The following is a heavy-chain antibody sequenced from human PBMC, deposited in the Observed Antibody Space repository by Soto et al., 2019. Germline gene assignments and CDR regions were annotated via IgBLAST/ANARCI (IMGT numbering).Heavy chain of an antibody. CDR3: ASSAGRNNCITTTCNRDYYAMDV. Sequence: EVQLVQSGAEVKKPGESLKISCKGSGYSFTSYWIGWVRQMPGKGLEWMGIIYPGDSDTRYSPSFQGQVTISADKSISTAYLQWSSLKASDTAMYYCASSAGRNNCITTTCNRDYYAMDVWGQGTTVTVSS. J-gene: IGHJ6*02. D-gene: IGHD2-2*01. V-gene: IGHV5-51*01. CDR2: IYPGDSDT. CDR1: GYSFTSYW.